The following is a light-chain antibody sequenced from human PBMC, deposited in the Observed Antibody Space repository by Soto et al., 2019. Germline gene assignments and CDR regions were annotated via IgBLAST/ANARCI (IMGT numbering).Light chain of an antibody. CDR2: EFS. Sequence: QSALTQPPSASGSPGQSVTISCTGTSSDIGAYIYVSWYQQHPGKAPKLMIYEFSKRPSGVPDRFSGSKSGSSASLAITGLQAEDEADYYCQSYDSSLTGSIFGTGTKVTVL. CDR1: SSDIGAYIY. V-gene: IGLV2-8*01. J-gene: IGLJ1*01. CDR3: QSYDSSLTGSI.